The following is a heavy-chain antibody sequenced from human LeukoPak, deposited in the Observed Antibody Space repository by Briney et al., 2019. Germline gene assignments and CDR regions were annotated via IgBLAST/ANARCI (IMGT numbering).Heavy chain of an antibody. CDR3: ARIVPGGRYYYDSSGYIDY. D-gene: IGHD3-22*01. V-gene: IGHV4-34*01. J-gene: IGHJ4*02. CDR1: GGSFSGYY. Sequence: SETLSLTCAVYGGSFSGYYWGWIRQPPGKGLEWIGEINHSGSTNYNPSLKSRVTISVDTSKNQFSLKLSSVTAADAAVYYCARIVPGGRYYYDSSGYIDYWGQGTLVTVSS. CDR2: INHSGST.